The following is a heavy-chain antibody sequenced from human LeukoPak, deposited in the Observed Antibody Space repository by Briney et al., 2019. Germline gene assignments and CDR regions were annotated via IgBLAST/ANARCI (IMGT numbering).Heavy chain of an antibody. V-gene: IGHV3-49*04. CDR2: IRSKVYGGTP. CDR1: GFTFGDYA. Sequence: GGSLRLSCTASGFTFGDYAMTWVCQAPGKGLEWVGFIRSKVYGGTPEYAASVKGRFTISRDDSKGIAYLQMNSLKTEDTAVYYCTRDQTPYYWGQGTLVTVSS. J-gene: IGHJ4*02. CDR3: TRDQTPYY.